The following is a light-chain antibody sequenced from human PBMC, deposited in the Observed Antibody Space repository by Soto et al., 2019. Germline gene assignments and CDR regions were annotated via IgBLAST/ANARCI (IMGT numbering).Light chain of an antibody. V-gene: IGLV4-69*01. CDR3: QTWGTGIRV. CDR1: SGHSNYA. CDR2: LNSDGSH. Sequence: QPVLTQSPSASASLGASVKLTCTLSSGHSNYAIAWHQQQPEKGPRFLMKLNSDGSHSKGDGIPDRFSGSSSGAERYLTISSRQSEDEADYYCQTWGTGIRVFGGGTKVTVL. J-gene: IGLJ2*01.